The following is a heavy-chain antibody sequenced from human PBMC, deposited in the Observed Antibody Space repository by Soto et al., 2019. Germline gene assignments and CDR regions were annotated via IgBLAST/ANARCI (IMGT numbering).Heavy chain of an antibody. V-gene: IGHV3-30*03. CDR1: GFTFSSYG. J-gene: IGHJ4*02. CDR3: AGEVASGY. Sequence: QVQLVESGGDVVQPGRSLRLSCAAYGFTFSSYGMHWVRQAPGKGLEWVAVISYDGSVKYYADSVKGRFTISRDNSKNTLYLQMNSLRAEDTAVYYCAGEVASGYWGQGTLVTVSS. D-gene: IGHD2-21*01. CDR2: ISYDGSVK.